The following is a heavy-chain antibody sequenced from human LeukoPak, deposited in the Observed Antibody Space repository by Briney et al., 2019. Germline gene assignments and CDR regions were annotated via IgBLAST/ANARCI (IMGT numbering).Heavy chain of an antibody. V-gene: IGHV4-30-2*01. CDR2: IYHSGST. CDR1: GGSISSGGYS. J-gene: IGHJ6*02. Sequence: SQTLSLTCAVSGGSISSGGYSWSWIRQPPGKGLEWIGYIYHSGSTYYDPSLKSRVTISVDRSKNQFSLKLSSVTAADTAVYYCARDRYGYGSGTCGMDVWGQGTTVTVSS. CDR3: ARDRYGYGSGTCGMDV. D-gene: IGHD3-10*01.